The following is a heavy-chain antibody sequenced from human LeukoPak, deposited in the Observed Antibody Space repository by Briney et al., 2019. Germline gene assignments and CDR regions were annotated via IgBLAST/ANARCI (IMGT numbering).Heavy chain of an antibody. CDR3: ARAPPDGGNSGLYY. CDR2: FYYTGST. CDR1: GGSITSYY. D-gene: IGHD4-23*01. J-gene: IGHJ4*02. V-gene: IGHV4-59*12. Sequence: SETLSLACTVSGGSITSYYWSWIQQPPGKGLEWIGHFYYTGSTNYNPSLKSRVTISAETSRNQFSLRLNSVTAADTAVYYCARAPPDGGNSGLYYWGQGTLVTVSS.